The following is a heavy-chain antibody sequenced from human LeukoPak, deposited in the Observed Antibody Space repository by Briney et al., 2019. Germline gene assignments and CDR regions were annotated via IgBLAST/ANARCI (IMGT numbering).Heavy chain of an antibody. V-gene: IGHV4-34*01. CDR2: INHSGGT. CDR1: GGSSSGYY. CDR3: ARGRSTTVTTWYYFDY. Sequence: PSETPSLTCAVYGGSSSGYYWSWIRQPPGKGLEWIGEINHSGGTNYNPSLKSRVTISVDASKNQFSLKLSSVTAAGTAVYYCARGRSTTVTTWYYFDYWGQGTLVTVSS. D-gene: IGHD4-17*01. J-gene: IGHJ4*02.